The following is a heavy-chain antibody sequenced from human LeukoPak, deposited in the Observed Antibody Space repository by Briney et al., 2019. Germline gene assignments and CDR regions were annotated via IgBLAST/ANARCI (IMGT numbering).Heavy chain of an antibody. CDR1: GASISSYY. Sequence: SETLSLTCTVSGASISSYYWSWIRQPAGKGLEWIGRIYSSGSTNYNPSLKSRVTMSVDTSKNQFSLRLSSVTAADTAVYYCARRTSGGGLFDYWGQGTLVTVSS. D-gene: IGHD3-10*01. J-gene: IGHJ4*02. CDR3: ARRTSGGGLFDY. V-gene: IGHV4-4*07. CDR2: IYSSGST.